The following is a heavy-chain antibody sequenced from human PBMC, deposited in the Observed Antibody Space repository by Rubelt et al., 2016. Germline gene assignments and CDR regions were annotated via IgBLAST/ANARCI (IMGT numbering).Heavy chain of an antibody. D-gene: IGHD6-13*01. J-gene: IGHJ4*02. V-gene: IGHV1-18*01. CDR3: ASVISGVEYSSSWHFDY. CDR1: GYTFTSYG. Sequence: QVQLVQSGAEVKKPGASVKVSCKASGYTFTSYGISWVRQAPGQGLEWMGWISAYNGNKNYAQKLKGIVTMTTDTSTSTAYMELRSLRSDDTAVYYCASVISGVEYSSSWHFDYWGQGTLVTVSS. CDR2: ISAYNGNK.